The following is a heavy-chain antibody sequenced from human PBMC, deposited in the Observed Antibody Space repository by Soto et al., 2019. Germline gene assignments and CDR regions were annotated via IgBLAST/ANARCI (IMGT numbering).Heavy chain of an antibody. CDR1: GYTFTSYY. D-gene: IGHD3-16*02. J-gene: IGHJ4*02. CDR2: INPSGGST. CDR3: ARATVYDYIWGSYRYDS. Sequence: QVQLVQSGAEVKKPGASVKVSCKASGYTFTSYYMHWVRQAPGQGLEWMGIINPSGGSTSYAQKFQGRVIMARDTSTSTVYRELSSLRSEDTAVYYCARATVYDYIWGSYRYDSWGQGTLVTVSS. V-gene: IGHV1-46*03.